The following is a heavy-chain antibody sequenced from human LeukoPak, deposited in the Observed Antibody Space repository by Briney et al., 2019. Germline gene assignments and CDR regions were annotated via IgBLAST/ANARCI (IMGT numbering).Heavy chain of an antibody. Sequence: GASVTVSCKASGYTFTSYGISWVRQAPGQGLEWMGWISAYNGNTNYAQKLQGRVTMTTDTSTSTAYMELRSLRSDDTAVYYCARDFPGPMVAAAGTDAFDIWGQGTMVTVSS. V-gene: IGHV1-18*01. D-gene: IGHD6-13*01. J-gene: IGHJ3*02. CDR2: ISAYNGNT. CDR3: ARDFPGPMVAAAGTDAFDI. CDR1: GYTFTSYG.